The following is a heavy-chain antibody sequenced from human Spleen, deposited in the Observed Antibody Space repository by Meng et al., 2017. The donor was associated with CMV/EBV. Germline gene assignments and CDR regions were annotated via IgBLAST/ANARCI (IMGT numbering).Heavy chain of an antibody. CDR3: ARIQAASASLYNYRYYGMDV. CDR2: IDWDDDK. J-gene: IGHJ6*02. D-gene: IGHD6-13*01. CDR1: GFSLSTTGMC. V-gene: IGHV2-70*20. Sequence: SGPTLVKPTQTLTLTCSFSGFSLSTTGMCVSWVRQPPGKALEWLAFIDWDDDKYYSTSLKTRLTISKDTSKNQVILTVTNMDPVDTATYYCARIQAASASLYNYRYYGMDVWGQGTTVTVSS.